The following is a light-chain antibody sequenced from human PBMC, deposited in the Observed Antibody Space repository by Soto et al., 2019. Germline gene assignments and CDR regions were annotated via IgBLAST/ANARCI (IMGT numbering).Light chain of an antibody. CDR3: SSYAGSNNYVV. J-gene: IGLJ2*01. CDR1: SSDIGAYNF. V-gene: IGLV2-8*01. CDR2: GVS. Sequence: ALTQPPSASGSPGQSVSISCTGTSSDIGAYNFVSWYQQHPGKAPRLMIYGVSKRPSGVPDRFSGSKSGNTASLTVSGLQAEDEADYYCSSYAGSNNYVVFGGGTNLTVL.